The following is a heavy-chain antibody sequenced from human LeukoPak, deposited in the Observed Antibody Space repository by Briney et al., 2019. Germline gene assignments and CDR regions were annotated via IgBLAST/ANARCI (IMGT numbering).Heavy chain of an antibody. CDR3: ARTKRHYYDSSGYYFPYYFDY. CDR1: GGSISSSSYC. Sequence: SETLSLTCTVSGGSISSSSYCWGWIRQPPGKGLEWIGSIYYSGSTYYNPSLKSRVTISVDTSKNQFSLKLSSVTAADTAVYYCARTKRHYYDSSGYYFPYYFDYWGQGTLVTVSS. V-gene: IGHV4-39*01. J-gene: IGHJ4*02. CDR2: IYYSGST. D-gene: IGHD3-22*01.